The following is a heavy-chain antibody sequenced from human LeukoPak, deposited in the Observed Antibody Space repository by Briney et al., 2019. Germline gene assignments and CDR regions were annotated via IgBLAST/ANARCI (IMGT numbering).Heavy chain of an antibody. Sequence: PGGSLRLSCAASGFTFSSYAMHWVRQAPGKGLEWVAVISYDGSNKYYADSVKGRFTISRDNSKNTLYLQMNSLRAEDTAVYYCARKSWGEYFDYWGQGTLVTVSS. CDR3: ARKSWGEYFDY. CDR1: GFTFSSYA. V-gene: IGHV3-30-3*01. D-gene: IGHD3-16*01. J-gene: IGHJ4*02. CDR2: ISYDGSNK.